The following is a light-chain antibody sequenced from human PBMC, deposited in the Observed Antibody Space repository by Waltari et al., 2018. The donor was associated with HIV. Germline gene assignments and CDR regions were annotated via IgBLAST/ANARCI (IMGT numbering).Light chain of an antibody. CDR3: QQYGTSPRT. CDR2: AAS. J-gene: IGKJ1*01. CDR1: QSGTRDSQRVSSSY. V-gene: IGKV3-20*01. Sequence: EIVLTQSPGTLSLSPGERATLSCRASQSGTRDSQRVSSSYLAWYQQKPGQAPRLLIYAASSRATGIPDRFSGSGSGTDFTLTISRLEPEDFAVYYCQQYGTSPRTFGQGTKVEIK.